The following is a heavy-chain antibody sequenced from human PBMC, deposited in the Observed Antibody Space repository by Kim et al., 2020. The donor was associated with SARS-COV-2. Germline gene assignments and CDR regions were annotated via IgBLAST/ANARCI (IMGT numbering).Heavy chain of an antibody. D-gene: IGHD2-21*02. CDR3: TKNTRDCTITDCWPTHYFDY. CDR2: ISWKSGYI. V-gene: IGHV3-9*01. CDR1: GFTFDYYA. Sequence: GGSLRLSCSGSGFTFDYYAMHWVRQAPGKALEWVAGISWKSGYIGSADSGRGRFTISRDTAKNSLSLQMNNMRPEDTAFYFCTKNTRDCTITDCWPTHYFDYGSPGILVTVSS. J-gene: IGHJ4*01.